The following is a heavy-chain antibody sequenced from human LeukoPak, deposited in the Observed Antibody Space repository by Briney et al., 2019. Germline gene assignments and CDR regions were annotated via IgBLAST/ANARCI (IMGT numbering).Heavy chain of an antibody. CDR3: ARLVTMDRGGVNWFDP. CDR2: ISAYNGNT. Sequence: GASVKVSCKAFGYTFTTYGISWVRQAPGQGLEWMGWISAYNGNTNYAQKIQGRVTMTTDTSTSTAYMEPRSLRSDDTAVYYCARLVTMDRGGVNWFDPWGQGTLVTVSS. J-gene: IGHJ5*02. D-gene: IGHD3-10*01. CDR1: GYTFTTYG. V-gene: IGHV1-18*01.